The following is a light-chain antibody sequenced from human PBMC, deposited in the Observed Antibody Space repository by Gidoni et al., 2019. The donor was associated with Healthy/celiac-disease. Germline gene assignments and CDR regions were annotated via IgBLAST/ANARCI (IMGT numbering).Light chain of an antibody. CDR2: QDS. Sequence: SSELTQPPSVSVPPGQTASITCSGDNLGDKYACWYQQKPGQSPVLAIYQDSKRPSGIPERFSGSNSGNTATLTISGTQAMDEADYYCQAWDSSTAVFGGGTKLTVL. V-gene: IGLV3-1*01. CDR1: NLGDKY. J-gene: IGLJ2*01. CDR3: QAWDSSTAV.